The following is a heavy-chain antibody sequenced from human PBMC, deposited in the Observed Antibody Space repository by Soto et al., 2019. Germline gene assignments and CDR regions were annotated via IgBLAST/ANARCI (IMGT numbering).Heavy chain of an antibody. CDR2: ISYDGSNK. CDR3: AKEEGDYGDYLPRAGVY. Sequence: GGSQRLSCAASGFTFSSYGMHWVRQAPGKGLEWVAVISYDGSNKYYADSVKGRFTISRDNSKNTLYLQMNSLRAEDTAVYYCAKEEGDYGDYLPRAGVYWGQGTLVTVSS. J-gene: IGHJ4*02. D-gene: IGHD4-17*01. CDR1: GFTFSSYG. V-gene: IGHV3-30*18.